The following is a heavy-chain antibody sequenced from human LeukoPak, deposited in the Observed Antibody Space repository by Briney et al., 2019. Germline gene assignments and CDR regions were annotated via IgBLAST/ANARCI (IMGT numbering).Heavy chain of an antibody. Sequence: GGSLRLSCAASGFTFSNAWMSWVRQAPGKGLEWVSAISGSGGSTYYADSVKGRFTISRDNSKNTLYLQMNSLRAEDTAVYYCAKFPFNYYDSSGYLESWGQGTLVTVSS. CDR3: AKFPFNYYDSSGYLES. J-gene: IGHJ4*02. CDR1: GFTFSNAW. CDR2: ISGSGGST. V-gene: IGHV3-23*01. D-gene: IGHD3-22*01.